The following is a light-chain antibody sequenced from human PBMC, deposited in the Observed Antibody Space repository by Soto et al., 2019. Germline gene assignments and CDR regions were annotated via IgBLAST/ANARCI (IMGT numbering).Light chain of an antibody. CDR1: QSISTW. CDR3: QQYSISRT. V-gene: IGKV1-5*03. CDR2: KAS. Sequence: DIQMTQSPSILSASVGDRVTITCRASQSISTWLAWYQQKPGKAPKLLIYKASNLESGVPSRFSGSGSGTDFTLTISRLEPDDFAVYYCQQYSISRTFGPGTKVDNK. J-gene: IGKJ1*01.